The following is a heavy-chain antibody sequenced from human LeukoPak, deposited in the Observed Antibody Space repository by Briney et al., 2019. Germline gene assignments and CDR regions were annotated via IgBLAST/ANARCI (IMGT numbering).Heavy chain of an antibody. CDR2: ISFDGSNQ. CDR3: AKKLGIPGYTSSWPPADY. D-gene: IGHD6-13*01. Sequence: PGGSLRLSCAASGFTFSTYAMHWVRQAPGKGLEWVAVISFDGSNQYYADSVKGRFTISRDNSKNTLYLQMNSLRAEDAAVYYCAKKLGIPGYTSSWPPADYWGRGTLVTVSS. J-gene: IGHJ4*02. CDR1: GFTFSTYA. V-gene: IGHV3-30*04.